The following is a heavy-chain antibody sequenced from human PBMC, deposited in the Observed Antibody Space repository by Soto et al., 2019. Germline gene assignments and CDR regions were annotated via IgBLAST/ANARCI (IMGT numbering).Heavy chain of an antibody. Sequence: QVQLVQSGAEVKRPGSSVKVSCKASGDTFAFHSINWVRQAPGLGLEWMGRINPILSMSNYAQRFQGRVRMTADKSTSTAYMVRRSLRSEDTAIYYCATSYGSGYRAFDYWGQGALVTVSS. CDR2: INPILSMS. V-gene: IGHV1-69*02. D-gene: IGHD3-10*01. J-gene: IGHJ4*02. CDR1: GDTFAFHS. CDR3: ATSYGSGYRAFDY.